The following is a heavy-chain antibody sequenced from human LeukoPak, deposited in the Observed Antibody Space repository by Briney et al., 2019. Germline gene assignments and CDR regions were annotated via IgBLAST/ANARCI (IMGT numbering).Heavy chain of an antibody. D-gene: IGHD3-22*01. CDR3: ARINYYDTSGYYPPQGYFDY. V-gene: IGHV4-34*01. Sequence: SETLSLTCAVYGGSFSGYYWSWIRQPPGKGLEWIGEINHSGSTNYNPSLKSRVTISVDTSKNQFSLKLSSVTAADTAVYYCARINYYDTSGYYPPQGYFDYWGQGTLVTVSS. J-gene: IGHJ4*02. CDR2: INHSGST. CDR1: GGSFSGYY.